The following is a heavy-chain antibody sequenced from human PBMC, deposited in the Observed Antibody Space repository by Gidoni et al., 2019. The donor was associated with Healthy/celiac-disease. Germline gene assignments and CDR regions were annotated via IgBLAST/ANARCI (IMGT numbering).Heavy chain of an antibody. Sequence: EVQLVESGGGLVQPGGSLRLSCAASGFTFSSSWMHWVRQAPGKGLVWVSRINSDGSSTSYADSVKGRFTISRDNAKNTLYLQMNSLRAEDTAVYYCASSRGYCSSTSCYGTYYFDYWGQGTLVTVSS. CDR2: INSDGSST. D-gene: IGHD2-2*01. CDR3: ASSRGYCSSTSCYGTYYFDY. V-gene: IGHV3-74*01. J-gene: IGHJ4*02. CDR1: GFTFSSSW.